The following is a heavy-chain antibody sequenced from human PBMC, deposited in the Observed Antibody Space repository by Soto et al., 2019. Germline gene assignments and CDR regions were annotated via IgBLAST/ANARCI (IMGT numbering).Heavy chain of an antibody. CDR3: ARAGQIWSGPDNWFDP. V-gene: IGHV4-61*01. CDR2: IYYSGST. D-gene: IGHD3-3*01. Sequence: PSETLSLTCTFSCGSVISGSYYWSWIRQPPGKGLEWIGYIYYSGSTNYNPSLKSRVTISVDTSKNQFSLKLSSVTAADTAVYYCARAGQIWSGPDNWFDPWGQGTLVTVSS. CDR1: CGSVISGSYY. J-gene: IGHJ5*02.